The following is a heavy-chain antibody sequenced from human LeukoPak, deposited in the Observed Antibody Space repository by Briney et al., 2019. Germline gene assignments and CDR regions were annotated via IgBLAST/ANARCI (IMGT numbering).Heavy chain of an antibody. V-gene: IGHV3-23*01. CDR2: ISASGGST. CDR3: AKDALSAVTTFDY. CDR1: GLTFTNCA. Sequence: GGSLRLSCAASGLTFTNCAMSWVRQAPGKGLESVSAISASGGSTYYADSVKGRFSISRDNSKNTVYLQMNSLRVEDTAVYYCAKDALSAVTTFDYWGQGTLVTVSS. D-gene: IGHD4-17*01. J-gene: IGHJ4*02.